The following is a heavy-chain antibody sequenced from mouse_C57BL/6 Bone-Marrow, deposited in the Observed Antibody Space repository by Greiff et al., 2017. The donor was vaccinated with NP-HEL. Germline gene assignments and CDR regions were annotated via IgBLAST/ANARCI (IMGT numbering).Heavy chain of an antibody. J-gene: IGHJ4*01. CDR1: GYTFTDYY. CDR2: INPNNGGT. Sequence: EVQLQQSGPELVKPGASVKISCKASGYTFTDYYMNWVKQSHGKSLEWIGDINPNNGGTSYNQKFKGKATLTVDKSSSTAYMELRSLTSEDSAVYYCARWRAVVATRETYYAMDYWGQGTSVTVSS. CDR3: ARWRAVVATRETYYAMDY. V-gene: IGHV1-26*01. D-gene: IGHD1-1*01.